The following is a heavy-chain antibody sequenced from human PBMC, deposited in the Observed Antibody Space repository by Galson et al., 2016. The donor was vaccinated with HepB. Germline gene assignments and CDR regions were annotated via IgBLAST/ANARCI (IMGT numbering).Heavy chain of an antibody. CDR1: GFFFNNYA. CDR2: ISASGGTT. D-gene: IGHD5-18*01. V-gene: IGHV3-23*01. Sequence: SLRLSCAASGFFFNNYAMSWVRQTPGKGLEWVSGISASGGTTFYADSVKGRFTISRDNSKKTVFLQMNILRAEDTGLYYCVKDRYTYGAPHNYGMDVWGQGTTVTVSS. J-gene: IGHJ6*02. CDR3: VKDRYTYGAPHNYGMDV.